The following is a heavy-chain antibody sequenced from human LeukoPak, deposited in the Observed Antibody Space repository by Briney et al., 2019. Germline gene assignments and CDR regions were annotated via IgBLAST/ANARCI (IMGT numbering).Heavy chain of an antibody. D-gene: IGHD2-21*02. V-gene: IGHV4-39*01. CDR2: IYYSGST. CDR1: GGSISSSSYY. J-gene: IGHJ2*01. Sequence: SETLSLTCTVSGGSISSSSYYWGWIRQPPGKGLEWIGSIYYSGSTYYNPSLKSRVTISVDTSKNQFSLKLSSVTAADTAVYYCARHERVYCGGDCYSYRYFDLWGRGTLVTVSS. CDR3: ARHERVYCGGDCYSYRYFDL.